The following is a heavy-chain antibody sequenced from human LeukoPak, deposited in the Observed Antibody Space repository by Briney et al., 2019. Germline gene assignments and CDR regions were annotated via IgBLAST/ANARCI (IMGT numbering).Heavy chain of an antibody. CDR1: GYTFSRYY. CDR3: ARWGASGLALIYYYGMDV. Sequence: ASVKVSCKASGYTFSRYYMRWVRQAPGQGLEWMGIINPSGGSTSYAQKFQGRVTMIRDTSTRIVYMELSSLRSEDTAVYYCARWGASGLALIYYYGMDVWGQGTTLTVSS. J-gene: IGHJ6*02. CDR2: INPSGGST. V-gene: IGHV1-46*01. D-gene: IGHD3/OR15-3a*01.